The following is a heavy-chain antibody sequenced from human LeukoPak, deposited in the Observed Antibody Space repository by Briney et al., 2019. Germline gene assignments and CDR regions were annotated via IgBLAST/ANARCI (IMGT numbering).Heavy chain of an antibody. CDR1: GFTFSTYT. V-gene: IGHV3-21*01. CDR2: ISSSTNYI. D-gene: IGHD5-12*01. J-gene: IGHJ4*02. Sequence: PGGFLRLSCAASGFTFSTYTMNWVRPAPGKGLEWVSSISSSTNYIYYADSVKGRFTISRDNAKNSLYLQMNSLRAEDTAVYYCARDGGSGYDAYYFDYWGQGTLVTASS. CDR3: ARDGGSGYDAYYFDY.